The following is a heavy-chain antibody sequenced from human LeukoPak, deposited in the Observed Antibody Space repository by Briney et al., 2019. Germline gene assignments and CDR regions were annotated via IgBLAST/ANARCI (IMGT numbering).Heavy chain of an antibody. D-gene: IGHD3-22*01. CDR3: TRLSSSYYWDS. V-gene: IGHV4-59*08. Sequence: SETLSLICTLSGASISSYGGSSVRQPPGKGLEWIGYIYYSGSTKYNSSLKSRVTISLETSKNQFSMNLRFVTPAYTAVYYCTRLSSSYYWDSWGQGTLVTVSS. CDR2: IYYSGST. CDR1: GASISSYG. J-gene: IGHJ4*02.